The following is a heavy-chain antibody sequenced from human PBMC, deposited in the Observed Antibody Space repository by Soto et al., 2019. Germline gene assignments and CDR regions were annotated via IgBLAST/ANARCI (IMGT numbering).Heavy chain of an antibody. CDR3: TRDPNGDHIGAFDF. CDR1: KFTFSAYA. J-gene: IGHJ3*01. D-gene: IGHD4-17*01. V-gene: IGHV3-23*01. CDR2: ISGSGGGT. Sequence: ESGGGLVPPGGSLRLSCATSKFTFSAYAMTWVRQAPGEGLEWVSSISGSGGGTSYADPVKGRFSISRDNSKNTLYLRMNSLRVEDTAVYYCTRDPNGDHIGAFDFWGQGIVFTVSS.